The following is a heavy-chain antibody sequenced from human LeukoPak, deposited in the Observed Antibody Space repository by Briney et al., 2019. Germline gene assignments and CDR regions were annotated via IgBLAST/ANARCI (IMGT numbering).Heavy chain of an antibody. J-gene: IGHJ3*02. CDR1: GFTFSSYS. V-gene: IGHV3-48*04. Sequence: PGGSLRLSCAASGFTFSSYSMNWVRQAPGKGLEWVSSISSSSGSTIYYADSVKGRFTISRDNAKNSLYLQMNSLRAEDTAVYYCARIRLWWALDAFDIWGQGTMVTVSS. D-gene: IGHD2-21*01. CDR3: ARIRLWWALDAFDI. CDR2: ISSSSGSTI.